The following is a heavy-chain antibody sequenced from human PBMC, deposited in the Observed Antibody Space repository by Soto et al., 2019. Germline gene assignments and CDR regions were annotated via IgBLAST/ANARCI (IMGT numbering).Heavy chain of an antibody. D-gene: IGHD2-2*01. Sequence: VQLVQSGAEVKKPGESLRISCTGFGYTLTIFWISWVRQMPGKGPEWMGRIDPRDSYVTYSPSFEGHVTISVDKSISTAYLQWGSLKASDTATYYCARIYCTTTTCDSWFDPWGQGTLVTVSS. CDR1: GYTLTIFW. CDR3: ARIYCTTTTCDSWFDP. J-gene: IGHJ5*02. CDR2: IDPRDSYV. V-gene: IGHV5-10-1*03.